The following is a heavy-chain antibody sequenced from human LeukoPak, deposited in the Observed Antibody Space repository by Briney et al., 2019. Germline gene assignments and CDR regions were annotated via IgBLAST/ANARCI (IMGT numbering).Heavy chain of an antibody. J-gene: IGHJ4*02. CDR1: GFTFSSYD. D-gene: IGHD2-2*01. CDR2: IGTAGDT. CDR3: ARGGIVVVPVGYDY. Sequence: GGSLRLSCAACGFTFSSYDMHWVRQATGKGLEWVSAIGTAGDTYYPGSVKGQFTISRENAKNSLYLQMNSLRAGDTAVYYCARGGIVVVPVGYDYWGQGTLVTVSS. V-gene: IGHV3-13*03.